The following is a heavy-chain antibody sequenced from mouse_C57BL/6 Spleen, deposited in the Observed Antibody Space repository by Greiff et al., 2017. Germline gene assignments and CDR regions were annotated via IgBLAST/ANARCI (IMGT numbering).Heavy chain of an antibody. CDR3: ARDMSSGYQD. V-gene: IGHV1-64*01. J-gene: IGHJ2*02. D-gene: IGHD3-2*02. CDR1: GYTFTSYW. Sequence: QVQLQQSGAELVKPGASVKLSCKASGYTFTSYWMHWVKQRPGQGLEWIGMIHPNSGSTNYNEKFKSKATLTVDKSSSTAYMQLCSLTSDDSAVYYCARDMSSGYQDWGQGTSLTVSS. CDR2: IHPNSGST.